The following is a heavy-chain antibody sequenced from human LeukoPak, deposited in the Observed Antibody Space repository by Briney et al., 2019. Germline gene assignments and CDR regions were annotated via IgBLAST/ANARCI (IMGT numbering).Heavy chain of an antibody. J-gene: IGHJ4*02. V-gene: IGHV4-59*08. D-gene: IGHD3-3*01. Sequence: SETLSLTCTVSGGSISSYYWSWIRQPPGKGLEWIGYIYYSGSTNYNPSLKSRVTISVDMSKNQFSLKLSSVTAADTAVYYCARAFWSGYFDYWGQGTLVTVSS. CDR2: IYYSGST. CDR3: ARAFWSGYFDY. CDR1: GGSISSYY.